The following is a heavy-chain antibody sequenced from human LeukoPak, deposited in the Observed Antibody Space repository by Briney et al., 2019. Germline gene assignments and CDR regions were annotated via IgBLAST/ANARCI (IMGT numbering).Heavy chain of an antibody. J-gene: IGHJ5*02. CDR3: ARGGGSSGWNEVSWFDP. D-gene: IGHD6-19*01. CDR2: IYYSGST. CDR1: GGSISSSSYY. Sequence: SETLSPTCTVSGGSISSSSYYWGWIRQPPGKGLEWIGSIYYSGSTYYNPSLKSRVTISVDTSKNQFSLKLSSVTAADAAVYYCARGGGSSGWNEVSWFDPWGQGTLVTVSS. V-gene: IGHV4-39*07.